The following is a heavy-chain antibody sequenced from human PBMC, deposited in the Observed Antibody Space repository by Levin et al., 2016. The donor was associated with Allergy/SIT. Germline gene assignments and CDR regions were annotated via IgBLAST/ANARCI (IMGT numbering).Heavy chain of an antibody. J-gene: IGHJ4*02. CDR3: ARDYYGSGTFDY. Sequence: GGSLRLSCAASGFTFSSYGMHWVRQAPGKGLEWVAVISYDGSNKYYADSVKGRFTISRDNSKNTLYLQMNSLRAEDTAVYYCARDYYGSGTFDYWGQGTLVTVSS. D-gene: IGHD3-10*01. V-gene: IGHV3-30*03. CDR2: ISYDGSNK. CDR1: GFTFSSYG.